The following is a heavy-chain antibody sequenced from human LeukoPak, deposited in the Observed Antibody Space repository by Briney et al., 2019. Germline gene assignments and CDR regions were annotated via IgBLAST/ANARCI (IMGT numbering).Heavy chain of an antibody. J-gene: IGHJ3*02. V-gene: IGHV3-66*01. CDR1: GFTVSSNY. CDR2: IYSGGST. Sequence: PGGSLRLSCAASGFTVSSNYMSWVRQAPGKGLEWVSVIYSGGSTYYADSVKGRFTISRDNSKNTRYLQMNSLRAENTAVYYCARDRAFDIWGQGTMVTVSS. CDR3: ARDRAFDI.